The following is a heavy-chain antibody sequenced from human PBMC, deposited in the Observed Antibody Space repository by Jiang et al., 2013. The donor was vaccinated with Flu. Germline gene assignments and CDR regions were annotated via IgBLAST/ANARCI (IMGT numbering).Heavy chain of an antibody. CDR3: ARVNPLGMLLWYDP. CDR1: GDTFTRYG. D-gene: IGHD1-14*01. J-gene: IGHJ5*02. Sequence: SGAEVKKPGASVKVSCRASGDTFTRYGISWVRQASGQGLEWMGWINAYNGNTKYAQKFQGRVTMTTETSTNTAYMELRSLRSDDTAVYYCARVNPLGMLLWYDPWGQGTLVTVSS. V-gene: IGHV1-18*01. CDR2: INAYNGNT.